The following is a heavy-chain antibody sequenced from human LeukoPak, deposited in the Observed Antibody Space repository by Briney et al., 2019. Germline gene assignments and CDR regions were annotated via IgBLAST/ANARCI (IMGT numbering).Heavy chain of an antibody. V-gene: IGHV1-18*04. CDR1: GYTFTGYY. D-gene: IGHD4-17*01. Sequence: ASVKVSCKASGYTFTGYYMHWVRQAPGQGLEWMGWISAYNGNTNYAQKLQGRVTMTTDTSTSTAYMELRSLRSDDTAVYYCARVPAPTVTLFFDYWGQGTLVTVSS. J-gene: IGHJ4*02. CDR3: ARVPAPTVTLFFDY. CDR2: ISAYNGNT.